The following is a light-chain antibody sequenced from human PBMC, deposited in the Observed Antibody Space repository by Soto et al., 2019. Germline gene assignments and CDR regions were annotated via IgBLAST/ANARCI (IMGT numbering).Light chain of an antibody. CDR1: QSVKSSY. V-gene: IGKV3-20*01. J-gene: IGKJ1*01. CDR2: GAS. Sequence: EIVLTQSPGTLSLSPGERATLPCRASQSVKSSYLAWYQQKPGQAPRLLIYGASSRATGIPDRFSGSGSGTDFTLTISRLEPEDSAVYYCQQYGSSLLTWTFGQGTKVDI. CDR3: QQYGSSLLTWT.